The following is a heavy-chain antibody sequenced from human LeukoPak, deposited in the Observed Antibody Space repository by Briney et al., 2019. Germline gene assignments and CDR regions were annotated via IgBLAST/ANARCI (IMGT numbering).Heavy chain of an antibody. J-gene: IGHJ4*02. CDR3: AKDWIQFNRVFDCFDS. D-gene: IGHD5-18*01. CDR1: GFPFEANA. Sequence: GGSLRLSCATSGFPFEANAMSWVRQAPGKGLEWVATIGNTETFYADYVTGRFTISRDNSKNTVNLQMNRLRVEDTAIYYCAKDWIQFNRVFDCFDSWGQGTLVTVS. V-gene: IGHV3-23*01. CDR2: IGNTET.